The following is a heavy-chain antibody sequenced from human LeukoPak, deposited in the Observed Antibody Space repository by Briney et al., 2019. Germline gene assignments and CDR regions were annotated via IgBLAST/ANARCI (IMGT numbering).Heavy chain of an antibody. CDR2: INHSGST. J-gene: IGHJ6*02. Sequence: PSETLSLTCAVYGGSFSGYYWSWIRQPPGKGLEWIGEINHSGSTNYNPFLKSRVTISVDTSKNQFSLKLSSVTAADTAVYYCARVSGFYYYGSGTANYYYYGMDVWGQGTTVTVSS. D-gene: IGHD3-10*01. V-gene: IGHV4-34*01. CDR3: ARVSGFYYYGSGTANYYYYGMDV. CDR1: GGSFSGYY.